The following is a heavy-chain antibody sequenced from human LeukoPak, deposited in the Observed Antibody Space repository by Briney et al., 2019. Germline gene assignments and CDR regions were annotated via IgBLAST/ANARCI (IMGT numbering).Heavy chain of an antibody. D-gene: IGHD2-2*01. CDR1: GFTFSSCA. CDR2: ISGSGGST. CDR3: AKDKWDIVVVPAAGY. J-gene: IGHJ4*02. Sequence: GGSLRLSCAASGFTFSSCAMSWVRQAPGKGLEWVSAISGSGGSTYYADSVKGRFTISRDNSKNTLYLQMNSLRAEDTAVYYCAKDKWDIVVVPAAGYWGQGTLVTVSS. V-gene: IGHV3-23*01.